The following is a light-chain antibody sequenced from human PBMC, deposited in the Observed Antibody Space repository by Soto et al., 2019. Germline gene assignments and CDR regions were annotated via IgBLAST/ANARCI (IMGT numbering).Light chain of an antibody. J-gene: IGLJ1*01. Sequence: QSALTQPASVSGPLGQSIVISCTGSSSDIGSYDLVSWYQQYPGKAPKVVIFEGTKRPSGVSNRFSGSKSDNTASLTISGLQTEDEADYYCCSYAGSRTYVFGAGTKV. CDR2: EGT. CDR3: CSYAGSRTYV. V-gene: IGLV2-23*01. CDR1: SSDIGSYDL.